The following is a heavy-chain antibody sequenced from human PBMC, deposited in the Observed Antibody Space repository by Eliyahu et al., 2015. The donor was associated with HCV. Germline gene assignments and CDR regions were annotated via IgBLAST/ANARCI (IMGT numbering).Heavy chain of an antibody. Sequence: QVQLQESGPGLVKPSETLSLTCTVXGGSITTYYWSWIRQPPGKGPEGIGYIHDSGSTHYNPSLKSRVTISVDTSKNQFSLNLTSVTAADTAVYYCASGGGGIAVAGTGGWFDPWGQGTLVTVSS. D-gene: IGHD6-19*01. CDR3: ASGGGGIAVAGTGGWFDP. CDR2: IHDSGST. J-gene: IGHJ5*02. CDR1: GGSITTYY. V-gene: IGHV4-59*01.